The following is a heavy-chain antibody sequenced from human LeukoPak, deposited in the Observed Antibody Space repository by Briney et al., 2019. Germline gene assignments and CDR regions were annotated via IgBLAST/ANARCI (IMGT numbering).Heavy chain of an antibody. CDR3: AREIVVVPAAILSGENWFDP. CDR2: INHSGST. V-gene: IGHV4-34*01. J-gene: IGHJ5*02. D-gene: IGHD2-2*01. CDR1: GGSLSGYY. Sequence: SETLSLTCAVYGGSLSGYYWSWIRQPPGKGLEWIGEINHSGSTNYNPSLKSRVTISVDTSKNQFSLKLSSVTAADTAVYYCAREIVVVPAAILSGENWFDPWGQGTLVTVSS.